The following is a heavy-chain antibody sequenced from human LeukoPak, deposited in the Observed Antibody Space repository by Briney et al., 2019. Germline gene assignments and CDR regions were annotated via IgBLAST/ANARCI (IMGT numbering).Heavy chain of an antibody. CDR1: GYTFSNYR. CDR3: ARSLNSRLIDY. Sequence: ASVKVSCKTSGYTFSNYRITWVRQAPGQGLEWMGWISAYNGDTNYAQQLQGRVTMTTDTSTSTACMELRSLRSDDTAVYYCARSLNSRLIDYWGQGTLVTVSS. D-gene: IGHD6-13*01. J-gene: IGHJ4*02. V-gene: IGHV1-18*01. CDR2: ISAYNGDT.